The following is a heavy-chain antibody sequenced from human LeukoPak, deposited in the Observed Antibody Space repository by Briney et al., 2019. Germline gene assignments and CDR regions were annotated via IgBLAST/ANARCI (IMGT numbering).Heavy chain of an antibody. CDR3: ARFLYDSSGYYFDY. D-gene: IGHD3-22*01. CDR2: IYYSGST. CDR1: GGSISSSSYY. J-gene: IGHJ4*02. Sequence: SETLSLTCTVSGGSISSSSYYWGWIRQPPGKGLEWIGSIYYSGSTYYNPSLKSRVTISVDTSMNQFSLKLSSVTAADTAVYYCARFLYDSSGYYFDYWGQGTLVTVSS. V-gene: IGHV4-39*07.